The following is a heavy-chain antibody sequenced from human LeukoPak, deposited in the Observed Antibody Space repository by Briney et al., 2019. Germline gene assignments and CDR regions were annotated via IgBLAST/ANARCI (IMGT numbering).Heavy chain of an antibody. Sequence: SETLSLTCTVSGGSISSSSYYWGWIRQPPGKGLEWIGSIYHSGSTYYNPSLKSRVTISVDTSKNQFSLKLSSVTAADTAVYYCARESSSWLPYWYFDLWGRGTLVTVSS. V-gene: IGHV4-39*07. J-gene: IGHJ2*01. CDR3: ARESSSWLPYWYFDL. CDR2: IYHSGST. CDR1: GGSISSSSYY. D-gene: IGHD6-13*01.